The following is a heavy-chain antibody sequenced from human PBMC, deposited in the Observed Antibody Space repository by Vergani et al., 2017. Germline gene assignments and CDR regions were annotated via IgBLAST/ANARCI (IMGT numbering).Heavy chain of an antibody. CDR3: ARVTLDGNNWNLKAYYYYMDV. Sequence: QLQLQESGPGLVKPSETLSLTCTVSGGSISSSSYYWGWIRQPPGKGLEWIGSIYYSGSTYYNPSLKSRVTISVDTSKNQFSLKLSSVTAADTAVYYCARVTLDGNNWNLKAYYYYMDVWGKGTTVTVSS. J-gene: IGHJ6*03. V-gene: IGHV4-39*07. CDR2: IYYSGST. CDR1: GGSISSSSYY. D-gene: IGHD1-7*01.